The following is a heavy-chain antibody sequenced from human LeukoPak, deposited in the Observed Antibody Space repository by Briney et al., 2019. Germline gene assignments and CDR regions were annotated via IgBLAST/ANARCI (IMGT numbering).Heavy chain of an antibody. J-gene: IGHJ1*01. V-gene: IGHV3-23*01. Sequence: GGSLRLSCAASGFTFSSYWMNWVRQAPGKGLEWVAGISSGDRTFHAESVKGRFTISRDNSKDTLYLQMNSLRAEDTAVYYCAKDATASPYFHWYDNWGQGTQVIVSS. D-gene: IGHD3-9*01. CDR2: ISSGDRT. CDR3: AKDATASPYFHWYDN. CDR1: GFTFSSYW.